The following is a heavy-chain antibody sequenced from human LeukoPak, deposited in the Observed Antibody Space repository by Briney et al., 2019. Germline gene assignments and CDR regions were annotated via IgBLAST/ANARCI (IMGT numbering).Heavy chain of an antibody. V-gene: IGHV6-1*01. CDR2: TYYRSMWYH. D-gene: IGHD1-26*01. CDR3: ARDSPLYSGSYFDY. J-gene: IGHJ4*02. Sequence: SQTLSLTCAISGDSVSSNYAGWNWIRQSPSRCLEWLGRTYYRSMWYHDYAASVAGRITIDADPSRNQLSLQLSSVTAADTAVYYCARDSPLYSGSYFDYWGQGTLVTVSS. CDR1: GDSVSSNYAG.